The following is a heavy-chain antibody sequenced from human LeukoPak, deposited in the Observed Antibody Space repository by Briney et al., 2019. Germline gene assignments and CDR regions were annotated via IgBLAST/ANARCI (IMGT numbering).Heavy chain of an antibody. V-gene: IGHV3-66*01. CDR2: IYSGGDT. CDR3: AGDNAGSNWFDP. Sequence: PGGSLRLSCAASGFTVSSNYMSWVRQAPGKGLEWVSVIYSGGDTYYADSVKGRFTISRDNSKSTLYLQMNSLRAEDTAVYYCAGDNAGSNWFDPWGQGTLVTVSS. J-gene: IGHJ5*02. CDR1: GFTVSSNY.